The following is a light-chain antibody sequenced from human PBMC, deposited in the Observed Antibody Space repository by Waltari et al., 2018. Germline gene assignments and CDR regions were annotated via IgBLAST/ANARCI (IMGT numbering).Light chain of an antibody. J-gene: IGLJ2*01. CDR2: DVA. CDR1: SSDIGGYHY. V-gene: IGLV2-14*03. Sequence: QSALTQPASVSASPGQSITISCTGTSSDIGGYHYVSWYQPHPGKVPKLMIYDVARWPSGVCNRFAGSKSGNTASLTISGRQSEDEADDYLASYTSTNTVIFGGGTKVTVL. CDR3: ASYTSTNTVI.